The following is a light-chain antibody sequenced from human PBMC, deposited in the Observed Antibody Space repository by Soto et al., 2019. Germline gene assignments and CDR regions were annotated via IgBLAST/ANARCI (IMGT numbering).Light chain of an antibody. J-gene: IGKJ1*01. V-gene: IGKV3-20*01. CDR1: QSVPGSH. CDR3: QQYGVSPPT. Sequence: EIVLTQSPGTLSLSPGERVTLSCTASQSVPGSHLAWYQQRHGQTPRPLIFGAYNRATGVPERFSGRGSGTDFSLTITRLEPEDFPVYYCQQYGVSPPTFGQGTKVEMK. CDR2: GAY.